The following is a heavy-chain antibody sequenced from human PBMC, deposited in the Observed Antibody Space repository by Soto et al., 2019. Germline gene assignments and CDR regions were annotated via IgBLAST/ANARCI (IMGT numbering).Heavy chain of an antibody. V-gene: IGHV4-4*02. CDR2: IYHSGST. Sequence: PSETLSLTCAVSGGSISSSNWWSWVRQPPGKGLGWIGEIYHSGSTNYNPSLKSRVTISVDKSKNQFSLKLSSVTAADTAVYYCARGKEYSSSSYFDYWGQGTLVTVSS. CDR3: ARGKEYSSSSYFDY. J-gene: IGHJ4*02. CDR1: GGSISSSNW. D-gene: IGHD6-6*01.